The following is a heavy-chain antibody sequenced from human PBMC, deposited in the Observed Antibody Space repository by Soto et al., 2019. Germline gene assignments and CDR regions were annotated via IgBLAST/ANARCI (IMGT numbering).Heavy chain of an antibody. CDR2: IIPIFGTV. CDR1: GGTFSSYA. D-gene: IGHD2-15*01. V-gene: IGHV1-69*01. Sequence: QVQLVQSGAEVKKPGSSVKVSCKASGGTFSSYAISWVRQAPGQGLEWMGGIIPIFGTVNYAQKFQGRVTITADESTSTAYMELSSLRSEDTAVYYCARDRYCSGGSCYSRLAYYYGMDVWGQGTTVTVSS. CDR3: ARDRYCSGGSCYSRLAYYYGMDV. J-gene: IGHJ6*02.